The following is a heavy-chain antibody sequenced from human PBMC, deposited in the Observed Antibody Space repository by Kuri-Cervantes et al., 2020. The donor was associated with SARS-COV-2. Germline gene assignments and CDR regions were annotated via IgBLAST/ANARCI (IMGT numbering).Heavy chain of an antibody. D-gene: IGHD6-6*01. V-gene: IGHV3-7*01. J-gene: IGHJ4*02. CDR1: GFTFSSYW. CDR3: ARGSSSTYFDY. CDR2: IKQDGSEK. Sequence: GESLKISCAASGFTFSSYWMSWVRQAPGKGLEWVANIKQDGSEKYYVDSVKGRFTISGDNAKNSLYLQMNSLRAEDTAVYYCARGSSSTYFDYWGQGTLVTVSS.